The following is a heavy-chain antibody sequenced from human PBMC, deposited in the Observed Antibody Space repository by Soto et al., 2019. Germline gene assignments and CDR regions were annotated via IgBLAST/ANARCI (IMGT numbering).Heavy chain of an antibody. D-gene: IGHD3-10*01. CDR2: INWNGGST. J-gene: IGHJ3*02. CDR1: GFTFDDYG. CDR3: ARLITMVRRVPLTYAFDI. Sequence: EVQLVESGGGVVRPGGSLRLSCAASGFTFDDYGMSWVRQAPGKGLEWVSGINWNGGSTGYADSVKGRFTISKDNAKNSLYLQMNSLRAEDTALYYCARLITMVRRVPLTYAFDIWGQGTMVTVSS. V-gene: IGHV3-20*04.